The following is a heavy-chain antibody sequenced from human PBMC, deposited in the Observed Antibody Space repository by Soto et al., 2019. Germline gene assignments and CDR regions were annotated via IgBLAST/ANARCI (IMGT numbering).Heavy chain of an antibody. V-gene: IGHV1-18*01. Sequence: GASVKVSCKASGYTFTSYGISWVRQAPGQGLEWMGWISAYNGNTNYAQKLQGRVTMTTDTSTSTAYMELRSLRSDDTAVYYCARGMGSVTIFGVVLNWFDPWGQGTLVTVSS. CDR1: GYTFTSYG. D-gene: IGHD3-3*01. J-gene: IGHJ5*02. CDR3: ARGMGSVTIFGVVLNWFDP. CDR2: ISAYNGNT.